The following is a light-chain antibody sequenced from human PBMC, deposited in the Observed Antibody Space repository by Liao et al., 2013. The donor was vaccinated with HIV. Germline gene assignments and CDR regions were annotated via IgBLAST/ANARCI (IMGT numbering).Light chain of an antibody. CDR2: QDN. V-gene: IGLV3-1*01. CDR3: QTWDSGWV. CDR1: KLGAKY. J-gene: IGLJ3*02. Sequence: SYELTQPPSVSVSPGQTATITCSGEKLGAKYACWYQQQPGRSPVLVMFQDNRRPSGIPERFSGSSSGNTATLTISGTQTMDEADYYCQTWDSGWVFGGGTKLTVL.